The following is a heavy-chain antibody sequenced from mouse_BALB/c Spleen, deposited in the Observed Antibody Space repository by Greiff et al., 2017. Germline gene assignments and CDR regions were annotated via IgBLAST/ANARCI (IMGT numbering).Heavy chain of an antibody. CDR2: ISDGGSYT. CDR1: GFTFSDYY. Sequence: DVQLVESGGGLVKPGGSLKLSCAASGFTFSDYYMYWVRQTPEKRLEWVATISDGGSYTYYPDSVKGRFTISRDNAKNNLYLQMSSLKSEDTAMYYCARDNYGYDWFAYWGQGTLVTVSA. D-gene: IGHD1-2*01. V-gene: IGHV5-4*02. J-gene: IGHJ3*01. CDR3: ARDNYGYDWFAY.